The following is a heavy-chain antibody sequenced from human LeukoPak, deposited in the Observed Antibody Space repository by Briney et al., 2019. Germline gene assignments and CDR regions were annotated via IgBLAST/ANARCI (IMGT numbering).Heavy chain of an antibody. CDR1: GFTFSSHS. CDR3: AKSTLAVAAPNWFDP. V-gene: IGHV3-23*01. CDR2: ISGSGGST. J-gene: IGHJ5*02. D-gene: IGHD6-19*01. Sequence: GGSLRLSCAASGFTFSSHSMNWVRHAPGKGLEWVSAISGSGGSTYYADSVKGRFTISRDNSKNTLYLQMNSLRAEDTAVYYCAKSTLAVAAPNWFDPWGQGTLVTVSS.